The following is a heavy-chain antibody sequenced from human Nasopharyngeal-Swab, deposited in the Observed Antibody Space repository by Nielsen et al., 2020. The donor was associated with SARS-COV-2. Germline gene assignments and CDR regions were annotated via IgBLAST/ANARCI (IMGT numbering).Heavy chain of an antibody. J-gene: IGHJ4*02. CDR3: ARGSGYYDSSGYSDY. CDR1: GGSISSYY. CDR2: IYYSGST. V-gene: IGHV4-59*13. Sequence: GSLRLSRTVSGGSISSYYWSWIRQPPGKGLEWIGYIYYSGSTNYNPSLKSRVTISVDTSKNQFSLKLSSVTAADTAVYYCARGSGYYDSSGYSDYWGQGTLVTVSS. D-gene: IGHD3-22*01.